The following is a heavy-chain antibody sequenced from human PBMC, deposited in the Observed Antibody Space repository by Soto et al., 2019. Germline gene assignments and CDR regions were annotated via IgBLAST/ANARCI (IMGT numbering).Heavy chain of an antibody. CDR2: ISGSGGST. CDR1: GFTFSSYA. CDR3: AKDTKGDHVPRGDFDY. Sequence: PGGSLRLSCAASGFTFSSYAMSWVRQAPGKGLEWVSAISGSGGSTYYADSVKGRFTISRDNSKSTLYLQMNSLRAEDTAVYYCAKDTKGDHVPRGDFDYWGQGTLVTVSS. V-gene: IGHV3-23*01. J-gene: IGHJ4*02. D-gene: IGHD2-21*02.